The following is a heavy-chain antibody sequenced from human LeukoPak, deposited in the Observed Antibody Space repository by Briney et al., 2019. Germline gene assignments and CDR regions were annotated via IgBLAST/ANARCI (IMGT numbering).Heavy chain of an antibody. CDR3: ARALDTAMALTDY. V-gene: IGHV4-34*01. J-gene: IGHJ4*02. CDR1: GGSFSGYY. D-gene: IGHD5-18*01. Sequence: KSSETLSLTCAVYGGSFSGYYWSWVRHPPGKGLEWLGEINHSGRTNYNPSRKSRVTITVETSKNQCSLKLSSVPAADTAVYYCARALDTAMALTDYWGQGTLVTVSS. CDR2: INHSGRT.